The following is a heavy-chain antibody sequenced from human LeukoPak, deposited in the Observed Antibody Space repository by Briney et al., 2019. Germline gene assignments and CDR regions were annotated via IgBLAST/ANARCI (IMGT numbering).Heavy chain of an antibody. CDR3: AKDHLLGSGSFDY. J-gene: IGHJ4*02. Sequence: GGSLRLSCAASGFTVSSNYMSWVRQAPGKGLEWVSVIYSGGSTYYADSVKGRFTISRDNSKNTLYLQMNSLRAEDTAVYYCAKDHLLGSGSFDYWGQGTLVTVSS. CDR1: GFTVSSNY. CDR2: IYSGGST. D-gene: IGHD3-10*01. V-gene: IGHV3-53*05.